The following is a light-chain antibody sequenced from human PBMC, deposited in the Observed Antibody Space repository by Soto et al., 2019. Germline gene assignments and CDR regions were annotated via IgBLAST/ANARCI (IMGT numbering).Light chain of an antibody. J-gene: IGKJ5*01. CDR2: AAS. Sequence: EIVLTQSPGTLSLSPGERATLSCRASQTVINNQLAWYQQTPGQAPRLLIYAASSRAAGIPDRFSGSGSGTDFTLTITRLEPEDSAMYYCQQYGSSGGITFGHGTRLEIK. CDR3: QQYGSSGGIT. CDR1: QTVINNQ. V-gene: IGKV3-20*01.